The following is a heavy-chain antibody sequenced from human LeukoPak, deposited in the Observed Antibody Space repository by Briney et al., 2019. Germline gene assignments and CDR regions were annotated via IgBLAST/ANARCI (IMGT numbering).Heavy chain of an antibody. CDR2: ISGNGGTT. CDR1: GFTFSSYA. CDR3: AKVPLSVVVVAAYFDY. J-gene: IGHJ4*02. D-gene: IGHD2-15*01. V-gene: IGHV3-23*01. Sequence: GGSLRLSCAASGFTFSSYAMSWVRQAPGKGLEWVSAISGNGGTTYYADSVKGRVTISRDNSKNTLYLEMYSLRAEDTAVYYCAKVPLSVVVVAAYFDYWGQGTLVTVSS.